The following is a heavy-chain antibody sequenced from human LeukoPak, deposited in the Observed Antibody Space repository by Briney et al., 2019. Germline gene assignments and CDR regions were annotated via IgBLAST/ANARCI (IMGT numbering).Heavy chain of an antibody. V-gene: IGHV3-23*01. Sequence: GGSLRLSCAASGFTFSSYAMSWVRQAPGKGLEWVSAISGSGGSTYYADPVKGRFTISRDNSKNTLYLQMNSLRAEDTAVYYCATLWPDYYDSSGTPPMDYWGQGTLVTVSS. CDR2: ISGSGGST. CDR1: GFTFSSYA. D-gene: IGHD3-22*01. CDR3: ATLWPDYYDSSGTPPMDY. J-gene: IGHJ4*02.